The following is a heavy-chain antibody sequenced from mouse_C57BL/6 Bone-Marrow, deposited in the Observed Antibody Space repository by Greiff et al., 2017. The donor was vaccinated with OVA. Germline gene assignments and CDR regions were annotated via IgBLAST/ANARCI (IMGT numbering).Heavy chain of an antibody. Sequence: EVQVVESGAELVKPGASVKLSCTASGFNIKDYYMHWVKQRTEQGLEWIGRIDPEDGETKYAPKFPGKATITADTSSNTAYLQRSSLTSEDTAVYYCANTPFYYGSSYFYYFDYWGQGTTLTVSS. CDR2: IDPEDGET. V-gene: IGHV14-2*01. D-gene: IGHD1-1*01. CDR3: ANTPFYYGSSYFYYFDY. J-gene: IGHJ2*01. CDR1: GFNIKDYY.